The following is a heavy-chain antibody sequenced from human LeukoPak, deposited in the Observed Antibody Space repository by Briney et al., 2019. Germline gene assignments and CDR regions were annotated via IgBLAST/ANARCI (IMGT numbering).Heavy chain of an antibody. CDR1: GFTVSSNY. J-gene: IGHJ4*02. CDR3: ARDRGEYSYAYDY. CDR2: IHHSGGT. D-gene: IGHD5-18*01. V-gene: IGHV4-4*02. Sequence: GSLRLSCAASGFTVSSNYMSWVRQPPGKGLEWIGEIHHSGGTNYNPSLKSRVTMSLDNSNNHFSLKLSSVTAADTAVYYCARDRGEYSYAYDYRGQGTLVTVSS.